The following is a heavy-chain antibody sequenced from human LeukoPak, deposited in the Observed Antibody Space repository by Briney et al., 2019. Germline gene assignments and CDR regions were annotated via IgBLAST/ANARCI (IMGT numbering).Heavy chain of an antibody. D-gene: IGHD3-10*01. J-gene: IGHJ4*02. CDR3: AKDAKRWPMVRHVISGRYFDY. V-gene: IGHV3-74*01. CDR1: GFTFSRHW. CDR2: INSDGSST. Sequence: GGSLRLSCAASGFTFSRHWMHWVRQAPGKGLVWVSRINSDGSSTTYADSVKGRFTISRDNSKNTLYLQMNSLRAEDTAVYYCAKDAKRWPMVRHVISGRYFDYWGQGTLVTVSS.